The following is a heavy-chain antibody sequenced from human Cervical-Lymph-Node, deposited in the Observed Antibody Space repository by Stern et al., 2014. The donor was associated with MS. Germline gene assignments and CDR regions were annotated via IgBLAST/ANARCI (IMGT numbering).Heavy chain of an antibody. CDR3: ARDYHYYDSSGYYDDAFDI. Sequence: EVHLVESGGGLVKPGGSLRLSCAASGFTFSSYSMNWVRQAPGKGLEWVSSISSSSSYIYYADSVKGRFTISRANAKNSLYLQMNSLRAEDTAVYYCARDYHYYDSSGYYDDAFDIWGQGTMVTVSS. CDR2: ISSSSSYI. J-gene: IGHJ3*02. D-gene: IGHD3-22*01. V-gene: IGHV3-21*01. CDR1: GFTFSSYS.